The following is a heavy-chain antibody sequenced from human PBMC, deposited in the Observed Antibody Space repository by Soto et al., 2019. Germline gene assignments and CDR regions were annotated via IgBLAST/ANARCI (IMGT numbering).Heavy chain of an antibody. CDR3: ARHALGYCTNGVCPGFDY. V-gene: IGHV4-59*08. CDR1: GGSISSYY. D-gene: IGHD2-8*01. CDR2: IYYSGST. Sequence: SETLSLTCTVSGGSISSYYWSWIRQPPGKGLEWIGYIYYSGSTNYNPSLKSRVTISVDTSKNQFSLKLSSVTAADTAVYYCARHALGYCTNGVCPGFDYWGQGTLVTVSS. J-gene: IGHJ4*02.